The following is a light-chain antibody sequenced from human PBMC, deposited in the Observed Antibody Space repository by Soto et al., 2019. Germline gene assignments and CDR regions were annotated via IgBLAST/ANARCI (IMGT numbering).Light chain of an antibody. V-gene: IGKV1-27*01. CDR1: QGISNY. Sequence: DIQMTQSPSSLSASVGDRVTITCRASQGISNYLAWYQQKPGQVPKLLIYAASTLQSGVTSRFSGSGSGTDFTLTISSLQPEDVATYYCQKYNSAPRTFGQGTRLEIK. J-gene: IGKJ5*01. CDR2: AAS. CDR3: QKYNSAPRT.